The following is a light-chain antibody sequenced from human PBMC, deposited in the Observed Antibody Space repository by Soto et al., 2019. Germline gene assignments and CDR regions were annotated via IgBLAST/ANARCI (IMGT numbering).Light chain of an antibody. Sequence: QSVLTQPASVSGSPGQSITISCTGTSSDVGSYNLVSWYQQHPGKAPKLMIYEGSKRPSGVSNRFSSSKSGNTASLTISGLQAEDEADYYCCSYAGSSTPDVVFGGGTQLTVL. J-gene: IGLJ2*01. CDR3: CSYAGSSTPDVV. CDR2: EGS. CDR1: SSDVGSYNL. V-gene: IGLV2-23*01.